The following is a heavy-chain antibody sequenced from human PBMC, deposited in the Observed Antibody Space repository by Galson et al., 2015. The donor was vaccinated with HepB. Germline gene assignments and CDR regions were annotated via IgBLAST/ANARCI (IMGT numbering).Heavy chain of an antibody. D-gene: IGHD2-2*01. V-gene: IGHV5-51*01. J-gene: IGHJ5*02. CDR1: GYTFTDYW. Sequence: QSGAEVKKPGESLRISCKASGYTFTDYWIGWVRQMPGKGLEWMGVIYPGDSDTRYSPSFQGQVTISVDKSITTAFLQWSSLTASDTAVYYCARSFSLYWSSTYYNWFDPWGQGTQVTVSS. CDR3: ARSFSLYWSSTYYNWFDP. CDR2: IYPGDSDT.